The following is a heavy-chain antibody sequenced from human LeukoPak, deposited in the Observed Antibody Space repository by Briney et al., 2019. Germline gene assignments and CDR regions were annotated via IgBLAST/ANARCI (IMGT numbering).Heavy chain of an antibody. J-gene: IGHJ6*02. V-gene: IGHV1-18*01. CDR3: ARDDKVVAIDDYYYGMDV. Sequence: ASVKVSCKASGYTFTSYGISWLRQAPGQGLEWMGWINAYNGNTNYVQKLQGRVTMTTDTSTSTAYMELRSLTSDDTAVYYCARDDKVVAIDDYYYGMDVWGQGTTVTVSS. CDR1: GYTFTSYG. CDR2: INAYNGNT. D-gene: IGHD2-2*01.